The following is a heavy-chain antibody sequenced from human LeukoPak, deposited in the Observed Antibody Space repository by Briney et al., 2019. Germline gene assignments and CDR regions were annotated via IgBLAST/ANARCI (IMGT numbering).Heavy chain of an antibody. D-gene: IGHD6-6*01. J-gene: IGHJ4*02. Sequence: PGGSLRHSCAASGFTFSSYAMHWVRQAPGKGLEWVAVISYDGSNKYYADSVKGRFTISRDNSKNTLYLQMNSLRAEDTAVYYCARSIAARTPTFDYWGQGTLVTVSS. CDR3: ARSIAARTPTFDY. V-gene: IGHV3-30-3*01. CDR2: ISYDGSNK. CDR1: GFTFSSYA.